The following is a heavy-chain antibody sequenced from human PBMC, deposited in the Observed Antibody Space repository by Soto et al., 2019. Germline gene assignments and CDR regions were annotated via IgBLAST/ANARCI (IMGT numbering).Heavy chain of an antibody. CDR2: IITILGVA. J-gene: IGHJ6*03. V-gene: IGHV1-69*04. Sequence: QVQLVQSGAEVKKPGSSVKVSCKASGDTFSNHTISWVRQAPGQGLEWMGRIITILGVANYAQKLQGRVTITADKAASTAYMELSSLRSADTAVYYCARVAAMGTVTKGYYYYMDVWGKGTTVTVSS. CDR3: ARVAAMGTVTKGYYYYMDV. CDR1: GDTFSNHT. D-gene: IGHD4-17*01.